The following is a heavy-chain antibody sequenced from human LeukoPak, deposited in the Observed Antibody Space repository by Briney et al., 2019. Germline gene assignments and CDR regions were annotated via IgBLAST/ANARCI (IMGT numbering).Heavy chain of an antibody. CDR3: ARDHTNGYSYGPFDY. CDR2: INPSGGST. CDR1: GYTFTSYY. V-gene: IGHV1-46*01. Sequence: GASVKVSCKASGYTFTSYYMHWVRQAPGQGLEWMGIINPSGGSTSYAQKFQGRVTMTRGTSTSTVYMELSSLRSEDTAVYYCARDHTNGYSYGPFDYWGQGTLVTVSS. D-gene: IGHD5-18*01. J-gene: IGHJ4*02.